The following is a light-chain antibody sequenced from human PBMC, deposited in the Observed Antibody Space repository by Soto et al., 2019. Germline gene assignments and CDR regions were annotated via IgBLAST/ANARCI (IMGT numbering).Light chain of an antibody. Sequence: QSVLTLPASVSGSPGQSITISCTGTSGDIGGYYYVSWYQHHPGKAPKLIIYQVTNRPSGVSHRFSGSKSGNTASLTISRLQDEDEADYYCTSYSSSSTVAVFGSGTQGTVL. CDR2: QVT. J-gene: IGLJ1*01. CDR1: SGDIGGYYY. V-gene: IGLV2-14*01. CDR3: TSYSSSSTVAV.